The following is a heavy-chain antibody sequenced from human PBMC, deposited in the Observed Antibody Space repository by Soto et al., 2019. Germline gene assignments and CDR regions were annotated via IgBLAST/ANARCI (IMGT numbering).Heavy chain of an antibody. Sequence: PGESLKISSKGSGYSFTSYWNGWVRQITGKGLEWMGIIYPGDSDIRYSPSFQGQVTISADKSVNTAYLQWSSLKASDTAIYYCARPNQFITSHGISWFDPWGQGTLVTVSS. CDR3: ARPNQFITSHGISWFDP. J-gene: IGHJ5*02. CDR1: GYSFTSYW. D-gene: IGHD3-22*01. V-gene: IGHV5-51*01. CDR2: IYPGDSDI.